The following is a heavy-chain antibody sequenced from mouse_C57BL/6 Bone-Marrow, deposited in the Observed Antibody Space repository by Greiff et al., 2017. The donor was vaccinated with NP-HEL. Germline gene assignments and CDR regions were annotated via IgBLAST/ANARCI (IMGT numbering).Heavy chain of an antibody. D-gene: IGHD2-1*01. J-gene: IGHJ2*01. Sequence: EVKLMESGEGLVKPGGSLKLSCAASGFTFSSYAMSWVRQTPEKRLEWVAYISSGGDYIYYADTVKGRFTISRDNARNTLYLQMSSLKSEDTAMYYCTRDSYGNFDYWGQGTTLTVSS. V-gene: IGHV5-9-1*02. CDR3: TRDSYGNFDY. CDR1: GFTFSSYA. CDR2: ISSGGDYI.